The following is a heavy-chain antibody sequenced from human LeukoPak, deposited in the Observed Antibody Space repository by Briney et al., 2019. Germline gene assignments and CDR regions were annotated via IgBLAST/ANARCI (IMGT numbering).Heavy chain of an antibody. J-gene: IGHJ6*02. CDR3: ASSGWYSGYYYGMDV. Sequence: GGSLRLSCAASGFTVSSNYMSWVRQAPGKGLEWVSVIYSGGSTYYADSVKGRFTISRDNSKNTLYLQMNSLRAEDTAVYYCASSGWYSGYYYGMDVWGQGTTVTVSS. CDR2: IYSGGST. D-gene: IGHD6-19*01. CDR1: GFTVSSNY. V-gene: IGHV3-53*01.